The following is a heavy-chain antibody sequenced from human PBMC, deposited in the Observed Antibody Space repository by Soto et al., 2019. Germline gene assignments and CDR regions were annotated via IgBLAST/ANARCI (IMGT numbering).Heavy chain of an antibody. CDR3: VKVLARGVGVPRFYFDS. Sequence: PGGSLRLSCAASGFTFSNSWMHWVRQVSGKGLEWVSRINADRTSTSYADSVKGRFTISRDNAKNTLYLHVNSLRADDTAVYYCVKVLARGVGVPRFYFDSWGQGALVTVSP. CDR1: GFTFSNSW. J-gene: IGHJ4*02. V-gene: IGHV3-74*01. CDR2: INADRTST. D-gene: IGHD2-2*01.